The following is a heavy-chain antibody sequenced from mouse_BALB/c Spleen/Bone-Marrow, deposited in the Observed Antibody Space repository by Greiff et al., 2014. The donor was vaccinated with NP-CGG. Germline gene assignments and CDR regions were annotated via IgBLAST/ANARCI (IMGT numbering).Heavy chain of an antibody. D-gene: IGHD1-1*01. CDR1: GYSITSDYA. V-gene: IGHV3-2*02. CDR2: ISYSGNT. CDR3: ARGSNYYALNY. J-gene: IGHJ4*01. Sequence: DVQLVESGPGLVKPSQSLSLTCTVTGYSITSDYAWNWIRQFPGNKLEWMGYISYSGNTSYSPSLKSRISITRDTSKNQFFLQLNSVTTEDTATYYCARGSNYYALNYWGRGTSVTVSS.